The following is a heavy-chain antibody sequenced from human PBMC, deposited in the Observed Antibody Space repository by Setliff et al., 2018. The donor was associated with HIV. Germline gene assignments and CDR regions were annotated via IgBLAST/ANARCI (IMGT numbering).Heavy chain of an antibody. Sequence: SETLSLTCTVSGYSISSYYWSWIRQPPGKGLGWIGYIYYSGSTNYNPSLKSRVTISVDTSKNQFSLKLSSVTAADTAVYYCARLVGGYLTNWFDPWGQGTLVTSPQ. V-gene: IGHV4-59*08. CDR2: IYYSGST. CDR1: GYSISSYY. D-gene: IGHD3-22*01. J-gene: IGHJ5*02. CDR3: ARLVGGYLTNWFDP.